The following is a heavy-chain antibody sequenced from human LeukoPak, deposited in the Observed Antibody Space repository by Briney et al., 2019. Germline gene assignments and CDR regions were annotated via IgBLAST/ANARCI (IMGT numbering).Heavy chain of an antibody. CDR2: INPSSGGT. CDR3: ARDFPTSIAAAGTDY. J-gene: IGHJ4*02. V-gene: IGHV1-2*06. Sequence: ASVKVSCKASGYTFTGYYMHWVRQAPGQGLEWMGRINPSSGGTNYAQKFQGRVTMTRDTSISTAYMELSRLRSDDTAVYYCARDFPTSIAAAGTDYWGQGTLVTVSS. D-gene: IGHD6-13*01. CDR1: GYTFTGYY.